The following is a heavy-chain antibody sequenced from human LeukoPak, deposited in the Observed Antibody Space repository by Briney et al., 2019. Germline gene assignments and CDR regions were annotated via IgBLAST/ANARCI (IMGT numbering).Heavy chain of an antibody. V-gene: IGHV3-49*04. CDR1: GFNFGDYA. CDR3: TRFSRDYYYMDV. Sequence: PGGSLRLSCTASGFNFGDYAMSWVRQAPGKGLERVCFIRSKAYGGTTEYAASVKGRFTISRDDSKSIAYLQMNSLKTEDTAVYYCTRFSRDYYYMDVWGKGTTVTVSS. D-gene: IGHD2/OR15-2a*01. CDR2: IRSKAYGGTT. J-gene: IGHJ6*03.